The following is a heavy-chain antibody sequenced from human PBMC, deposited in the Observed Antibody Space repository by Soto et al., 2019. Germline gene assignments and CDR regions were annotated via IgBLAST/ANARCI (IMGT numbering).Heavy chain of an antibody. CDR3: ARHPIVVVPAARAEYYYYRDV. Sequence: SETLSLTCTVSGGSISSYYWSWIRQPPGKGLEWIGYIYYSGSTNYNPSLKSRVTISVDTSKNQFSLKLSSVTAADTAVYYCARHPIVVVPAARAEYYYYRDVWGKGTTVTVS. J-gene: IGHJ6*03. D-gene: IGHD2-2*01. CDR2: IYYSGST. V-gene: IGHV4-59*01. CDR1: GGSISSYY.